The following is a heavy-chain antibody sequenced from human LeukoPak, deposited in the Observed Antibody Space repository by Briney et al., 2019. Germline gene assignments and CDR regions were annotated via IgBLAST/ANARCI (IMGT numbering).Heavy chain of an antibody. J-gene: IGHJ5*02. D-gene: IGHD3-9*01. CDR1: GGSFSGYY. CDR2: INHSGST. CDR3: ARGLSLRYFVSGRGWFDP. V-gene: IGHV4-34*01. Sequence: PSETLSLTCAVYGGSFSGYYWSWIRQPPGKGLEWIGEINHSGSTNYNPSLKSRVTISVDTSKNQFSLKLSSVTAADTAVYYCARGLSLRYFVSGRGWFDPWGQGTLVTVSS.